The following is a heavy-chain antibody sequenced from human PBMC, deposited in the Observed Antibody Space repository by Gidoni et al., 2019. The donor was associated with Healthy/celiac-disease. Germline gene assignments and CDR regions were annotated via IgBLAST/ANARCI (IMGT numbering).Heavy chain of an antibody. V-gene: IGHV3-7*01. J-gene: IGHJ4*02. CDR1: GFTFSSYW. D-gene: IGHD3-16*02. CDR3: ARDIVNGKGDNFDY. CDR2: IKQDGSEK. Sequence: EVQLVESGGGLVQPGGSLRLSCAASGFTFSSYWMSWVRQAPGKGLEWVANIKQDGSEKYYVDSVKGRFTISRDNAKNSLYLQMNSPRAEDTAVYYCARDIVNGKGDNFDYWGQGTLVTVSS.